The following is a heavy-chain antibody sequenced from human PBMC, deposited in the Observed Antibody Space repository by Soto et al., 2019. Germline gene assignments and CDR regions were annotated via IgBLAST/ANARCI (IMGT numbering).Heavy chain of an antibody. J-gene: IGHJ6*02. CDR3: ARDHSLAVAKYYYYYYGMDV. Sequence: SVKVSCEASGGTFRSYAISWVRQAPGQGLEWMGGIIPIFGTANYAQKFQGRVTITADESTSTAYMELSSLRSEDTAVYYCARDHSLAVAKYYYYYYGMDVWGQGTTVTVSS. D-gene: IGHD6-19*01. V-gene: IGHV1-69*13. CDR1: GGTFRSYA. CDR2: IIPIFGTA.